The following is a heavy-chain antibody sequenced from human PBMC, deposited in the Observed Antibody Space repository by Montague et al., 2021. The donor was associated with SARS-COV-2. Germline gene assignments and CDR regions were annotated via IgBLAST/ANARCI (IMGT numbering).Heavy chain of an antibody. CDR1: GGSISGYY. Sequence: SETLSLTCTVSGGSISGYYWSWIRQPPRKGLEWIGYIYYSGSTNYNPSLKSRVTISVDTSKNQFSLKLSSVTAADTAVYYCARGFDYWGQGTLVTVSS. V-gene: IGHV4-59*01. J-gene: IGHJ4*02. CDR3: ARGFDY. CDR2: IYYSGST.